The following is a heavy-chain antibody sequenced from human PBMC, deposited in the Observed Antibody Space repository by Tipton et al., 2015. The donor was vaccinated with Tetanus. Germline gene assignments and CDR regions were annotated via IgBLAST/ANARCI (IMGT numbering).Heavy chain of an antibody. D-gene: IGHD5-12*01. CDR2: ISSSSSYI. CDR3: ARENGGYDYYYYGMDV. CDR1: GFSFEDYY. V-gene: IGHV3-11*06. J-gene: IGHJ6*02. Sequence: SLRLSCAASGFSFEDYYMSWIRQAPGKGLEWVSSISSSSSYIYYADSVKGRFTISRDNAKNSLYLQMNSLRAEDTAVYYCARENGGYDYYYYGMDVWGQGTTVTVSS.